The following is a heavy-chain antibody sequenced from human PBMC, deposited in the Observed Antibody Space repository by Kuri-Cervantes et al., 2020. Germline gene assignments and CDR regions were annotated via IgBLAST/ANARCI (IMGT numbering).Heavy chain of an antibody. Sequence: GSLRLSCTVSGGSITSYYWNWIRQPPGKGLEWIGYTYYNGITNYNPSLKSRVTASVDTSKNQFSLRLSSVTAADTAVYYCAREVAVARGAFGIWGQGTMVTVSS. D-gene: IGHD6-19*01. V-gene: IGHV4-59*12. J-gene: IGHJ3*02. CDR3: AREVAVARGAFGI. CDR2: TYYNGIT. CDR1: GGSITSYY.